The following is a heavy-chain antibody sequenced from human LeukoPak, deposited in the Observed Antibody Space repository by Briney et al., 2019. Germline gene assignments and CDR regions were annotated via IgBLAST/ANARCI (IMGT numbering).Heavy chain of an antibody. CDR1: GGSISSYY. CDR2: IYYSGST. CDR3: ARQDYYYGMDV. Sequence: SGTLSLTCTVSGGSISSYYWSWIRQPPGKGLEWIGYIYYSGSTNYNPSLKSRVTISVDTSKNQFSLKLSPVTAADTAVYYCARQDYYYGMDVWGQGTTVTVSS. J-gene: IGHJ6*02. V-gene: IGHV4-59*08.